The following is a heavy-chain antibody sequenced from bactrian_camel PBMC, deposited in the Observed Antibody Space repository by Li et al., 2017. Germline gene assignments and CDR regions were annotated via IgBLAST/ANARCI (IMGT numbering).Heavy chain of an antibody. Sequence: DVQLVESGGGSVQTGGSLILSCAASDQSSKTTCISWFRQIPGKERERVSTINRGHGVPYIADSVKGRFTLSRDDAKNTVYLQMSKLTTEDTAMYYCAAGPTHNGYCPTLRNPNYWGQGTQVTVS. CDR2: INRGHGVP. J-gene: IGHJ4*01. D-gene: IGHD2*01. CDR1: DQSSKTTC. CDR3: AAGPTHNGYCPTLRNPNY. V-gene: IGHV3S40*01.